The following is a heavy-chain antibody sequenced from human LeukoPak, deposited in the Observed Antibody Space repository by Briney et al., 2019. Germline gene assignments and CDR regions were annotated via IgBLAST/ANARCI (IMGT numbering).Heavy chain of an antibody. CDR1: GGSFSGYY. D-gene: IGHD1-1*01. J-gene: IGHJ6*02. CDR2: INHSGST. CDR3: ARGSGRMEGMDV. Sequence: SSETLSLTCAVYGGSFSGYYWSWTRQLPGKGLEWIGEINHSGSTNYNPSLKSRVTISVDTSKNQFSLKLSSVTAADTAVYYCARGSGRMEGMDVWGQGTTVTVSS. V-gene: IGHV4-34*01.